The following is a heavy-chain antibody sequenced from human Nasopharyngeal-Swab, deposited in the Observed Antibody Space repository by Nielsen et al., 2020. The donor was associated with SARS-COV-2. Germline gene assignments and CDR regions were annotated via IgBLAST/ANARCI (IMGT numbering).Heavy chain of an antibody. CDR1: GFTFSSYA. J-gene: IGHJ4*02. CDR2: ISYDGSNK. Sequence: GESLKISCAASGFTFSSYAMHWVRQAPGKGLEWVAVISYDGSNKCYADSVKGRFTISRDNSKNTLYLQMNSLRAEDTAVYYCARGYSGSYYSPFDYWGQGTLVTVSS. CDR3: ARGYSGSYYSPFDY. V-gene: IGHV3-30-3*01. D-gene: IGHD1-26*01.